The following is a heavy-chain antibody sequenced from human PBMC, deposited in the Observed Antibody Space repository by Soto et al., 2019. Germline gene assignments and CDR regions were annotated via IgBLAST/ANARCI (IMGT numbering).Heavy chain of an antibody. Sequence: ASVKVSCKASGYTFTSYAMHWVHQAPGQRLEWMGWMNPNSGNTGYAQKFQGGVTMTRNTSISTAYMELSSLRSEDTAVYYCARTLYGENLDYWGQGTLVTVSS. D-gene: IGHD4-17*01. CDR3: ARTLYGENLDY. V-gene: IGHV1-8*02. J-gene: IGHJ4*02. CDR2: MNPNSGNT. CDR1: GYTFTSYA.